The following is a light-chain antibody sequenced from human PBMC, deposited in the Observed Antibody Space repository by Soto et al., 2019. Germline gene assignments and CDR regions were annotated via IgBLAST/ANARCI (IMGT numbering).Light chain of an antibody. CDR2: LNSDGSH. CDR3: QTWVSGIVV. J-gene: IGLJ2*01. V-gene: IGLV4-69*01. Sequence: QPVLTQSPSASASLGASVKLTCTLSSGHSNYAIAWHQQQSEKGPRYLMKLNSDGSHSKGDGIPDRFSGSSSGAERYLTISSLQSEDEADDYCQTWVSGIVVFGGVTKLTVL. CDR1: SGHSNYA.